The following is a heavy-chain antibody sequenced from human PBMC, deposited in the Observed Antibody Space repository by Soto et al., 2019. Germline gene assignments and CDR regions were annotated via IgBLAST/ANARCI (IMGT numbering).Heavy chain of an antibody. CDR2: ISYAGTYQ. CDR1: GFLFSSFG. J-gene: IGHJ3*01. Sequence: GGSLRLSCAASGFLFSSFGIHWVRQAPGKGLEWVAVISYAGTYQYYDDSVKGRFTISRDNFGNTVALQMNSLRPEDTAVYYWAKQHSDLVIGAVEVWGPGAVVTVS. D-gene: IGHD4-4*01. V-gene: IGHV3-30*18. CDR3: AKQHSDLVIGAVEV.